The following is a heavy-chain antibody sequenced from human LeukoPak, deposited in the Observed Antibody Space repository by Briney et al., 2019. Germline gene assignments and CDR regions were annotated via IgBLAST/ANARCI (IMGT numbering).Heavy chain of an antibody. J-gene: IGHJ6*02. D-gene: IGHD2-2*01. Sequence: GASVKVSCKASGYTFTSYDINWVRQATGQGLEWMGRMNPNSGNTGYAQKFQGRVTMTRNTSISTACMELSSLRSEDTAVYYCARGRGYQLLYYYYYYGMDVWGQGTTVTVSS. V-gene: IGHV1-8*01. CDR3: ARGRGYQLLYYYYYYGMDV. CDR1: GYTFTSYD. CDR2: MNPNSGNT.